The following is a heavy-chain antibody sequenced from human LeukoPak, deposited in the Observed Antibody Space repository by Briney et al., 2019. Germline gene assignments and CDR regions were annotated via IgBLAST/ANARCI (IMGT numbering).Heavy chain of an antibody. V-gene: IGHV1-18*04. CDR1: GYTFTNYG. J-gene: IGHJ6*02. CDR3: ARERRRNFDWLVYYYGMDV. CDR2: LSANNGEI. Sequence: ASAIDSCKASGYTFTNYGISWVRQAPGEGLEWMSWLSANNGEIRNAQNFQDRVTMTTDTSTTTAYMELRSLRSDDTAVYYCARERRRNFDWLVYYYGMDVWGQGTTVTVSS. D-gene: IGHD3-9*01.